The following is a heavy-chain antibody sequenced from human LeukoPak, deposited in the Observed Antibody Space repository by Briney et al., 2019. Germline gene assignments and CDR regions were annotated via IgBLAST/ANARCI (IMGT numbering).Heavy chain of an antibody. CDR2: INPTDGST. V-gene: IGHV1-46*01. J-gene: IGHJ5*02. CDR1: GYSFTTYN. Sequence: ASVKVSCKASGYSFTTYNVHWLRQAPGRGLEWMGIINPTDGSTSYAQNFQGRVTVTRDTSTSTVYMELSSLRSEDTAVYYCARVSDIVYSRGFDPWGQGTLVTVSS. D-gene: IGHD2-15*01. CDR3: ARVSDIVYSRGFDP.